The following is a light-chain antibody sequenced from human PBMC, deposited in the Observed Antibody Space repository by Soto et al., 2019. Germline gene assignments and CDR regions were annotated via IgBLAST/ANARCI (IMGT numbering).Light chain of an antibody. CDR3: QQYNNWPPYT. J-gene: IGKJ2*01. Sequence: EIVMTQSPATLSVSPGERATLACRASQSVDSNLAWYQQTPGQAPRLLIYDASTRATGVPARFSGSGSGTEFTLTISSLQSEDFAVYYGQQYNNWPPYTFGQGTKLEIK. V-gene: IGKV3-15*01. CDR1: QSVDSN. CDR2: DAS.